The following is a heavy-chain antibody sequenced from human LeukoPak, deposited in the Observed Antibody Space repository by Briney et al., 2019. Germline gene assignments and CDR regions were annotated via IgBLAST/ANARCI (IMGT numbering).Heavy chain of an antibody. Sequence: SETLSLTCAVSGYSISSGYYWGWIRQPPGKGLEWIGSIYHSGSTYYNPSLKSRVTISVDTSKNQFSLKLSSVTAADTAVYYCARHILYSSGGGNWFDPWGQGTLVTVSS. D-gene: IGHD6-25*01. J-gene: IGHJ5*02. CDR1: GYSISSGYY. V-gene: IGHV4-38-2*01. CDR3: ARHILYSSGGGNWFDP. CDR2: IYHSGST.